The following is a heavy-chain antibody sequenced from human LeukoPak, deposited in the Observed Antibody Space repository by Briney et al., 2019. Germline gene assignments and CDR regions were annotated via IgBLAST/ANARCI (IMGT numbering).Heavy chain of an antibody. Sequence: AGGSLRLSCAASGFTFSSYGMHWVRQAPGKGLEWVAVVSKDTVTKFYRDSVKGRFTVSTDSSKNTVYLQMTGLRSEDTAVYYCAGDRWRGAPDYFDCWGQGTLVTVSS. D-gene: IGHD1-26*01. CDR1: GFTFSSYG. CDR3: AGDRWRGAPDYFDC. CDR2: VSKDTVTK. V-gene: IGHV3-30*03. J-gene: IGHJ4*02.